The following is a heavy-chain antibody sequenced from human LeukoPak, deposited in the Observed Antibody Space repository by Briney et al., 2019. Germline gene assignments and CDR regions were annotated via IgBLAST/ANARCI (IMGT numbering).Heavy chain of an antibody. J-gene: IGHJ4*02. CDR3: VKDEPGSSWYN. CDR1: AFTFGSYY. CDR2: INGGGDST. Sequence: GGCRRLAWAASAFTFGSYYMGWVRQAPGKGLELVSAINGGGDSTHYGDSMKGRFTISRDNSKNTLYLQMNGLRVEDTAVYYCVKDEPGSSWYNWGKGTLVTVSS. D-gene: IGHD6-13*01. V-gene: IGHV3-23*01.